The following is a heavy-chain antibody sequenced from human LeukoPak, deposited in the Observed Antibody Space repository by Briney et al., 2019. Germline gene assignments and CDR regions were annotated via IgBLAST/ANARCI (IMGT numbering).Heavy chain of an antibody. CDR1: GFTFSSYS. CDR2: ISSSSSTI. D-gene: IGHD6-6*01. V-gene: IGHV3-48*04. J-gene: IGHJ4*02. Sequence: GGPLSLSCAASGFTFSSYSMTWVRQAPGEGRKWVSYISSSSSTIYYADSVKGRFTISRDNAKNSLYLQMNSLRAEDTAVYYCARVGYSSSSAFDYWGQGTLVTVSS. CDR3: ARVGYSSSSAFDY.